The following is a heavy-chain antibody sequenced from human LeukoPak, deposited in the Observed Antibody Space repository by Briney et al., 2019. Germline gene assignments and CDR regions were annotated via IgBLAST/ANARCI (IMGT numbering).Heavy chain of an antibody. Sequence: GGSLRLSCAASGFTFSSYAMSWVRQAPGKGLEWVSAISGSGGSTYYADSVKGRFTISRDNSKNTLYLQMNSLRAEDTAVYYCAKAGGFRYYDGSGYDNWFDPWGQGTLVTVSS. J-gene: IGHJ5*02. CDR1: GFTFSSYA. D-gene: IGHD3-22*01. V-gene: IGHV3-23*01. CDR3: AKAGGFRYYDGSGYDNWFDP. CDR2: ISGSGGST.